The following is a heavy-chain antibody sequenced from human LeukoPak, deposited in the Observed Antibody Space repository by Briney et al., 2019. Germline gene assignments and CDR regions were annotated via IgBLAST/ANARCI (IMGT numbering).Heavy chain of an antibody. CDR3: ARLWYYYDSSGYYGFDY. CDR1: GGSISSYY. J-gene: IGHJ4*02. D-gene: IGHD3-22*01. V-gene: IGHV4-4*07. Sequence: SETLSLTCTVSGGSISSYYWSWIRQPAGKGLEWIGRIYTSGSTNYNPSLKSRVTMSVDTSKNQFSLKLSSVTAADTAVYYCARLWYYYDSSGYYGFDYWGQGTLVTVSS. CDR2: IYTSGST.